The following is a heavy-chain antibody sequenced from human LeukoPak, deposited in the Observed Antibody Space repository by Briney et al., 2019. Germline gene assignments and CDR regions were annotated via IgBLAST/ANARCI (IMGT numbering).Heavy chain of an antibody. D-gene: IGHD6-13*01. V-gene: IGHV1-18*01. CDR1: GYTFTSYA. CDR2: ISAYNGNT. CDR3: ARDADYRSTWFFDFQH. Sequence: ASVTVSCKASGYTFTSYAMNWVRQAPGQGLEWMGWISAYNGNTNYAQKLQGRVTMTTDTSTTTAYMELRSLRSDDTAVYYCARDADYRSTWFFDFQHWGQGTLVTVSS. J-gene: IGHJ1*01.